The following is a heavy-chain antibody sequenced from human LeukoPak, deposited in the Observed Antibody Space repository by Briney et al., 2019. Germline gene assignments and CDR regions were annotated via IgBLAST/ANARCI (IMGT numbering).Heavy chain of an antibody. D-gene: IGHD6-13*01. CDR2: IYYSGST. Sequence: SETLSLTCTVSGGSISSYYWSWLRQPPGKGLEWIGYIYYSGSTNYNPSLKSRVTISVDTSKNQFSLKLSSVTAADTAVYYCARDPYSSSWFDYWGQGTLVTVSS. CDR1: GGSISSYY. CDR3: ARDPYSSSWFDY. J-gene: IGHJ4*02. V-gene: IGHV4-59*01.